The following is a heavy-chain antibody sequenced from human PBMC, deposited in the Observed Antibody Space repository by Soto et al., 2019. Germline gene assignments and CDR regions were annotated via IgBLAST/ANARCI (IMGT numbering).Heavy chain of an antibody. CDR1: GFTFSSYS. D-gene: IGHD6-13*01. V-gene: IGHV3-21*04. CDR3: ARDLSLHPGIAAYFDY. CDR2: ISSSGSTI. J-gene: IGHJ4*02. Sequence: EVQLVESGGGLVKPGGSLRLSCAASGFTFSSYSMNWVRQAPGKGLEWVSSISSSGSTIYYADSVKGRFTISRDNAKNSLYLQMNSLRAEDTAVYYCARDLSLHPGIAAYFDYWGQGTLVTVSS.